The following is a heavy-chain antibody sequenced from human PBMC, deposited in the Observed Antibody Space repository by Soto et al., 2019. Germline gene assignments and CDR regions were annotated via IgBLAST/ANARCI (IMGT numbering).Heavy chain of an antibody. CDR2: IIPIFGTA. D-gene: IGHD6-19*01. Sequence: SVKVSCKASGGTFSSYAISWVRQAPGQGLEWMGGIIPIFGTANYAQKFQGRVAITADESTSTAYMELSSLRSEDTAVYYCAQGIAVAGTGYWFDPWGQGTLVTVSS. J-gene: IGHJ5*02. V-gene: IGHV1-69*13. CDR3: AQGIAVAGTGYWFDP. CDR1: GGTFSSYA.